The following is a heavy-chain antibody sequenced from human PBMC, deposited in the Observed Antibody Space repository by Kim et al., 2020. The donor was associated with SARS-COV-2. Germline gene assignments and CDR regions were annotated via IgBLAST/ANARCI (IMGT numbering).Heavy chain of an antibody. J-gene: IGHJ6*02. CDR3: ARGLKKNYYGSGSYSIGGCGV. D-gene: IGHD3-10*01. Sequence: SETLSLTCAVYGGSFSGYYWSWIRQPPGKGLEWIGEINHSGSTNYNPSLKSRVTISVDTSKNQFSLKLSSVTAADTAVYYCARGLKKNYYGSGSYSIGGCGVWGQGTTVTVSS. CDR2: INHSGST. CDR1: GGSFSGYY. V-gene: IGHV4-34*01.